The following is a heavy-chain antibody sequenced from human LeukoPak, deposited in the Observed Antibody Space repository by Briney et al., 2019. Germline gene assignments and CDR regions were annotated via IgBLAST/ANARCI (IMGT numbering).Heavy chain of an antibody. D-gene: IGHD3-22*01. CDR3: AGGSSGYFPVDY. CDR1: GFTFSSYG. Sequence: GRSLRLSCAASGFTFSSYGMHWVRQAPGKGLEWVAVIWYDGSNKYYADSVKGRFTISRDNSKNTLYLQVNSLRAEDTAVYYCAGGSSGYFPVDYWGQGTLVTVSS. V-gene: IGHV3-33*01. CDR2: IWYDGSNK. J-gene: IGHJ4*02.